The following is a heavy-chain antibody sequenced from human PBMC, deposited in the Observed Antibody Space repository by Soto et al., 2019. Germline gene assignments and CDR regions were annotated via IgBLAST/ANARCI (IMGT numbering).Heavy chain of an antibody. CDR3: ARGYSISSGVFDY. CDR2: IWYDGSNK. V-gene: IGHV3-33*01. CDR1: GFTFSNYG. J-gene: IGHJ4*02. D-gene: IGHD6-6*01. Sequence: QVQLVESGGGVVQPGRSLRLSCAASGFTFSNYGMHWVRQAPGKGLEWVAVIWYDGSNKYYADSVKGRFTISRDNSKNTLYLQMNSLRAEDTAVYYCARGYSISSGVFDYWGQGTLVTVSS.